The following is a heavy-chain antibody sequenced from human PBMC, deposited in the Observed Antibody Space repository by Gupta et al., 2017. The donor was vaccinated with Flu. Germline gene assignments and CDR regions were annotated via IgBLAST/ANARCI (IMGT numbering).Heavy chain of an antibody. J-gene: IGHJ4*02. V-gene: IGHV4-34*01. CDR3: ARGGAARPSV. Sequence: LTCAVYGGTFSGYYLIWIRQSPRKGLEWIGEIEHTGSINYNTALTSRVTISMDTSKSQFSLRLSAVTAADTGVYYGARGGAARPSVGGQGTLVTVSS. CDR2: IEHTGSI. D-gene: IGHD6-6*01. CDR1: GGTFSGYY.